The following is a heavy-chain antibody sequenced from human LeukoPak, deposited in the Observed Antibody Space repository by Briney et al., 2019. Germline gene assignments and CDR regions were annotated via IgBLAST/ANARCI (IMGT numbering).Heavy chain of an antibody. V-gene: IGHV3-23*01. D-gene: IGHD2-21*01. Sequence: PGGSLRLSCAASGFTFSTYAFIWVRQGPGKGLDWVSAIGASGATTYYADSVKGRFTISRDNSKNTLYLQMNSLRAEDTALYYCAKLTESYSAYWGQGTLVTVSS. J-gene: IGHJ4*02. CDR2: IGASGATT. CDR3: AKLTESYSAY. CDR1: GFTFSTYA.